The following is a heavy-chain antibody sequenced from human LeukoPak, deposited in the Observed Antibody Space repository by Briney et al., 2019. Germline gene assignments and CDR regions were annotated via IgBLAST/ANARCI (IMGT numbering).Heavy chain of an antibody. CDR2: INHSGST. J-gene: IGHJ5*02. CDR3: ARHFSLWAMVRGVRNWFDP. CDR1: GGSFSGYY. V-gene: IGHV4-34*01. D-gene: IGHD3-10*01. Sequence: SETLSLTCAVYGGSFSGYYWSWIRQPPGKGLEWIGEINHSGSTNYNPSLKSRVAISVDTSKNQFSLKLSSVTAADTAVYYCARHFSLWAMVRGVRNWFDPWGQGTLVTVSS.